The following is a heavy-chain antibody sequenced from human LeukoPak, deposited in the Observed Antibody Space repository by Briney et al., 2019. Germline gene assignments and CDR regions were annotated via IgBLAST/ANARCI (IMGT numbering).Heavy chain of an antibody. CDR1: GFTFDDYG. CDR2: ISSSGSNV. Sequence: PGGSLRLSCAASGFTFDDYGMSWVRQAPGKGLEWVAYISSSGSNVSLSDSVKGRFTISRDNAKNSMFLQMKSLRAEDTAVYFCARDAVNDEAPNWFDSWGQGTPVTVSS. CDR3: ARDAVNDEAPNWFDS. J-gene: IGHJ5*01. D-gene: IGHD6-19*01. V-gene: IGHV3-48*03.